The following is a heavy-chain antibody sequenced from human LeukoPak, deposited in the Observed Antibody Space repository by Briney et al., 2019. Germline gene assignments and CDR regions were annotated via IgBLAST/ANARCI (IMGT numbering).Heavy chain of an antibody. V-gene: IGHV3-23*01. CDR1: GFTFSSYA. D-gene: IGHD3/OR15-3a*01. Sequence: PGGSLRLSCAASGFTFSSYAMSWVCQAPGKGLEWVSAISGSGGSTYYADSVKGRFTISRDNSKNTLYLQMNSLRAEDTAVYYCVKDDFYYYGMDVWGQGTTVTVSS. CDR3: VKDDFYYYGMDV. CDR2: ISGSGGST. J-gene: IGHJ6*02.